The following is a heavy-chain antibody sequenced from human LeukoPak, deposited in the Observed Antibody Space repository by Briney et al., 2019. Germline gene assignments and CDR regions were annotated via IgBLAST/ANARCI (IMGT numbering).Heavy chain of an antibody. Sequence: GESLKISCKGSGYSFTSYWIGWVRQMPGKGLEWMGIIYPGDSDTRYSPSFQGQVTISADKSISTAYLQWSSLKASDTAMYNCARGRDYGDLFNWFDPWGQGTLVTVSS. CDR2: IYPGDSDT. D-gene: IGHD4-17*01. CDR1: GYSFTSYW. J-gene: IGHJ5*02. CDR3: ARGRDYGDLFNWFDP. V-gene: IGHV5-51*01.